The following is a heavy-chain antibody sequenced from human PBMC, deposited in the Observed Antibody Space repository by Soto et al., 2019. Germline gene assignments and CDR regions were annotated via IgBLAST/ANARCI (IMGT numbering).Heavy chain of an antibody. D-gene: IGHD3-10*01. CDR3: GKGKPPGEELGFDI. Sequence: EVQLVESGGGLVQPGRSLRLSCAASGFTFDDYAMHWVRQAPGKGLEWVSGISWNSGSIGYADSVKGRFTISRDNAKNFPYSENDHPRSEGHAFDYLGKGKPPGEELGFDIWGQGTMVTVSS. V-gene: IGHV3-9*01. CDR2: ISWNSGSI. CDR1: GFTFDDYA. J-gene: IGHJ3*02.